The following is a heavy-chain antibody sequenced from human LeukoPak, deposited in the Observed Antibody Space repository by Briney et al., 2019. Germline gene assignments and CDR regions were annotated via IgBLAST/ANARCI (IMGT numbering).Heavy chain of an antibody. CDR2: ITGSSSTI. CDR3: ATDRHWAFDY. V-gene: IGHV3-48*01. Sequence: GGSLRLSCAASGFTLSSYSMNWVRQAPGKGLEWVSYITGSSSTISYADSVKGRFTISRDNARNSLYQQMNSLRAEDTAVYYCATDRHWAFDYWGQGTLVTVSS. CDR1: GFTLSSYS. D-gene: IGHD3-16*01. J-gene: IGHJ4*02.